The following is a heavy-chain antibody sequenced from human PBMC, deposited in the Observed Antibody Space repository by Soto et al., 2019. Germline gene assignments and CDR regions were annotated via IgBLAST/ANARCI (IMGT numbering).Heavy chain of an antibody. D-gene: IGHD4-17*01. Sequence: QVQLQESGPGLVKPSQTLSLTCTVSGGSISSGDYYWSWIRQPPGKGLEWIGYIYYSGSTYYNPSLKSRFSISVDTSKNQFSLKLSSVTAADTAVYYCARRMTAVTFFDYWGQGTLVTVSS. CDR1: GGSISSGDYY. J-gene: IGHJ4*02. CDR3: ARRMTAVTFFDY. V-gene: IGHV4-30-4*01. CDR2: IYYSGST.